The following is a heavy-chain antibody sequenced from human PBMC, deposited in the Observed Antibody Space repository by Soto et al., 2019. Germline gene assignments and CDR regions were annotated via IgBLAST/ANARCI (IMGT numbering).Heavy chain of an antibody. CDR2: ITQDGSER. CDR3: ARDLGYQTLDY. Sequence: EVQLVESGGGLVQPGGSLRLSCAASGLTFSRSWMSWARQAPGKGLQWVANITQDGSERYYLDSVMGRFTISRDNAKNSLYLQMNSLRAEDTAVYYCARDLGYQTLDYWGQGTLVTVSS. D-gene: IGHD6-25*01. CDR1: GLTFSRSW. J-gene: IGHJ4*02. V-gene: IGHV3-7*01.